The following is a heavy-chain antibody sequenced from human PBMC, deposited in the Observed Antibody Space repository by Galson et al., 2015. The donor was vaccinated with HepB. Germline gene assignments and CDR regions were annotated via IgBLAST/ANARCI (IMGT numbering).Heavy chain of an antibody. J-gene: IGHJ4*02. CDR2: ISFDGSNT. D-gene: IGHD3-22*01. CDR3: ARDAYDTSGHFSYCLDF. V-gene: IGHV3-30-3*01. CDR1: GFNLITYG. Sequence: SLRLSCAGSGFNLITYGMHWVRQAPGQGLEWVAVISFDGSNTYYADSVKGRFTISRDNSKNTLFLQMNSLGAEDSAVYYCARDAYDTSGHFSYCLDFWGRGTLVTVSS.